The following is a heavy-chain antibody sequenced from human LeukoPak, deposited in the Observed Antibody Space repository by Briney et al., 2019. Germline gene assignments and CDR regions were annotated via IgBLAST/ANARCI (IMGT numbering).Heavy chain of an antibody. CDR3: ARGDYYDSSGYFIDAFDI. CDR1: GFTFSDYS. V-gene: IGHV3-21*01. CDR2: ISSSTSSI. J-gene: IGHJ3*02. Sequence: GGSLRLSCAASGFTFSDYSMNWVRQAPGKGLEWVSSISSSTSSIYYADSVKGRFTISRDNAKNSLSLQMNSLRAEDTAVYYCARGDYYDSSGYFIDAFDIWGQGTMVTVSS. D-gene: IGHD3-22*01.